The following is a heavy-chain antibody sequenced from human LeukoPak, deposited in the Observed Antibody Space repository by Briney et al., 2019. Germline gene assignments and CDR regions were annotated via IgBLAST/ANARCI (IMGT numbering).Heavy chain of an antibody. CDR3: ARQRGSGCLDY. J-gene: IGHJ4*02. CDR2: IKQDGSET. V-gene: IGHV3-7*01. CDR1: RFTLGNYW. D-gene: IGHD6-19*01. Sequence: GGSLRLSCAASRFTLGNYWMSWVRQAPGKGLEWVANIKQDGSETYYVDSVKGRFTISRDNAKNSLSLQMNSLRAEDTVVYYCARQRGSGCLDYWGQGTLVTVSS.